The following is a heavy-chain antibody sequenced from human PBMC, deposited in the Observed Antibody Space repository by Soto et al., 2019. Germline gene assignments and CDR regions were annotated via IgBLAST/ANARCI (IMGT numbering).Heavy chain of an antibody. CDR3: AHRVLRTVFGLVTTTAIYFDF. J-gene: IGHJ4*02. V-gene: IGHV2-5*02. CDR1: GFSLTTSGVG. CDR2: IYWDDDK. Sequence: QITLNESGPTQVKPRQTLTLTCTFSGFSLTTSGVGVGWIRRSPGKAPEWLALIYWDDDKRYSPSLKSRLTITKDTSKNQVVLTMADLYPADTATYYCAHRVLRTVFGLVTTTAIYFDFWGQGTPVAVSS. D-gene: IGHD3-3*01.